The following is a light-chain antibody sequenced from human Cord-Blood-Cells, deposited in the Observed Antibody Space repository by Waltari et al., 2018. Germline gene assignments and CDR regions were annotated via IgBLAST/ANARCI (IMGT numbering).Light chain of an antibody. CDR3: QQRSNWPPLT. J-gene: IGKJ4*01. CDR1: QSVSSY. CDR2: DAS. Sequence: DIVLTQSPATLSLSPGERAPLSCRASQSVSSYLAWYQQKPGQAPRLLIYDASNRATGIPARFSGSGSGTDFTLTISSLEPEDFAVYYCQQRSNWPPLTFGGGTKVEIK. V-gene: IGKV3-11*01.